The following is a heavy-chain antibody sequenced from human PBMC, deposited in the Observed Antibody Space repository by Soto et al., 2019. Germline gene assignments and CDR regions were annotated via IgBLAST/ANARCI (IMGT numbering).Heavy chain of an antibody. CDR3: GRLEGLATISYYFDY. CDR2: VYYSGST. J-gene: IGHJ4*02. V-gene: IGHV4-39*01. D-gene: IGHD3-9*01. CDR1: GGSVSSSGYY. Sequence: PSETLSLTCTVSGGSVSSSGYYWGWVRQPPGKGLEWIGSVYYSGSTYYNPSLESRVTISVDKSKNQFSLKLMSLSAADTAVYYCGRLEGLATISYYFDYWGRGALVTVSS.